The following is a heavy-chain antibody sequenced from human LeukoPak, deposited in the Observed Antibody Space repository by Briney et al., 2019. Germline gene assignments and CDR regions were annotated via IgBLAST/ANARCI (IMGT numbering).Heavy chain of an antibody. CDR3: AKPQSGSYESAFDI. V-gene: IGHV3-23*01. CDR1: GFTFSSYA. CDR2: ISGSGGST. J-gene: IGHJ3*02. Sequence: GGSLRLSCAAPGFTFSSYAMGWVRQAPGKGLEWVSAISGSGGSTYYADSVKGRFTISRDNSKNTLYLQMDSLRAEDTAVYYCAKPQSGSYESAFDIWGQGTMVTVSS. D-gene: IGHD1-26*01.